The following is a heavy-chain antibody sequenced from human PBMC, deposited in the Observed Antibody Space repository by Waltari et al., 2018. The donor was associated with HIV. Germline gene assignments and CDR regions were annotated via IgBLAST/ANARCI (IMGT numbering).Heavy chain of an antibody. CDR3: ARLQWATQNLDF. J-gene: IGHJ4*02. CDR1: GFTFSRSW. CDR2: RKEDGSER. V-gene: IGHV3-7*01. D-gene: IGHD6-19*01. Sequence: EVQLVESGGGSVQPGGSLRLSCTVSGFTFSRSWMTWVRQDPGRGLEWSANRKEDGSERSYVESVKGRFIISRNNAKNSLFLQMYGLGAEDTGVYYCARLQWATQNLDFWGQGTLVTVSS.